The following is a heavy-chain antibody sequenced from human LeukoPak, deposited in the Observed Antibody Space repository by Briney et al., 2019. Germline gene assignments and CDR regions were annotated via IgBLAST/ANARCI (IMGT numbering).Heavy chain of an antibody. V-gene: IGHV4-4*02. D-gene: IGHD3-10*01. Sequence: PSGTLSLTCAVSGGSISSSNWWNWVRQPPGKGLEWIGDIYHSGSTSYNPSLKSRVTILVDKSKNRFSLRLTSVTAADTAMYYCARAPYGSGSYIDYWGQGTLVTVSS. CDR2: IYHSGST. CDR3: ARAPYGSGSYIDY. J-gene: IGHJ4*02. CDR1: GGSISSSNW.